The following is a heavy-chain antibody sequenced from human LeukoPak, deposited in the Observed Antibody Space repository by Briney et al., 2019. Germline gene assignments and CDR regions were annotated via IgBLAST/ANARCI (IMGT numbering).Heavy chain of an antibody. D-gene: IGHD7-27*01. J-gene: IGHJ5*02. CDR3: ARDGDLGFDP. Sequence: SETLSLTCTVSGGSISSYYWSWIRQPPGKGLEWIGYIYYSGGTNYNPSLKSRVSMSVDTSKNQFSLKLSSVTAADTAVCYCARDGDLGFDPWGQGTLVTVSS. CDR2: IYYSGGT. V-gene: IGHV4-59*01. CDR1: GGSISSYY.